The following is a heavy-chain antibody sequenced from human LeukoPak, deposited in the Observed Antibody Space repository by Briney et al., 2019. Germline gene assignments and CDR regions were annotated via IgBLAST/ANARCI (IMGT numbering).Heavy chain of an antibody. Sequence: ASVKVSCKASGYTFSGYYMHWVRQAPGQGLEWMGWINPNSGGTNYAQKFQGRVTMTRDTSISTAYMELSRLRSDDTAVYYCAKPYYYDSRGYYSYYYYGMDVWGQGTTVTVSS. CDR3: AKPYYYDSRGYYSYYYYGMDV. D-gene: IGHD3-22*01. CDR1: GYTFSGYY. J-gene: IGHJ6*02. CDR2: INPNSGGT. V-gene: IGHV1-2*02.